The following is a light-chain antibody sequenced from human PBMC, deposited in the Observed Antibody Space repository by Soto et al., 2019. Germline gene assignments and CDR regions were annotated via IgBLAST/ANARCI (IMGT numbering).Light chain of an antibody. Sequence: IVLTQSPGTLSLSPGERATLACRASQGVSTNYVAWYQQKPGQAPRLLIYGASNRAAGIPDRFSGSGSGTDFTLTISRLGPEDFAVFYCHQYGHSPYTFGQGTKLEIK. J-gene: IGKJ2*01. V-gene: IGKV3-20*01. CDR1: QGVSTNY. CDR2: GAS. CDR3: HQYGHSPYT.